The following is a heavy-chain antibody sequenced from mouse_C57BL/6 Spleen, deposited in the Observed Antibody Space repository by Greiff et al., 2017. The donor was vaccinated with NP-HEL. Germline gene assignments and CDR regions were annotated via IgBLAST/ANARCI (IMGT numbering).Heavy chain of an antibody. J-gene: IGHJ2*01. D-gene: IGHD4-1*01. CDR1: GFTFSSYA. CDR3: ASLTGTAFDY. Sequence: EVQLVESGGGLVKPGGSLKLSCAASGFTFSSYALSWVRQTPEKRLEWVATISDGGSYTYYPDNVKGRFTISRDNAKNNLYLPMSHLKSEDTAMYYCASLTGTAFDYWGQGTTLTVSS. CDR2: ISDGGSYT. V-gene: IGHV5-4*01.